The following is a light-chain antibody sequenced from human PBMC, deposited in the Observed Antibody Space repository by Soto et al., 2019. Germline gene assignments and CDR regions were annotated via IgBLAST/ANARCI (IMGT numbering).Light chain of an antibody. CDR1: QSISSW. Sequence: DIQMTQSPSTLSASVGERVTITCRASQSISSWLAWYQQKPGKAPKLLIYDASSLESGVPSRFSGSGSGTEFTLTISSLQPDDFETYYCQQYNSYRTFGQGTKVEIK. V-gene: IGKV1-5*01. CDR3: QQYNSYRT. CDR2: DAS. J-gene: IGKJ1*01.